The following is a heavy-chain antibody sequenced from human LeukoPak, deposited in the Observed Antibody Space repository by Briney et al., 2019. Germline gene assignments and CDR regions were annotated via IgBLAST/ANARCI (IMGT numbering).Heavy chain of an antibody. D-gene: IGHD5-18*01. J-gene: IGHJ3*02. CDR1: GGTFSSYA. Sequence: SVKVSCKASGGTFSSYAISWVRQGPGQGLGWMGRIIPILGIANYAQKFQGRVTITADKSTSTAYMELSSLRSEDTAVYYCARADTKRAFDIWGQGTMVTVSS. CDR3: ARADTKRAFDI. CDR2: IIPILGIA. V-gene: IGHV1-69*04.